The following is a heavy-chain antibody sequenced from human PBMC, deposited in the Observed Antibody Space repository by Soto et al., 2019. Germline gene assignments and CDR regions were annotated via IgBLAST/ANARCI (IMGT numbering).Heavy chain of an antibody. J-gene: IGHJ4*02. D-gene: IGHD6-6*01. Sequence: EVELVESGGGLVKPGGSLKLSCAASGFTFRTYNMIWVLQAPGKGLEWVSSISAGSSNIYYAPSVKGRFTISRDNAKNLLYLQINSLRAEDTAVYYCARQYPSSSRHFDHWGQGTLVIVSS. CDR3: ARQYPSSSRHFDH. CDR1: GFTFRTYN. CDR2: ISAGSSNI. V-gene: IGHV3-21*01.